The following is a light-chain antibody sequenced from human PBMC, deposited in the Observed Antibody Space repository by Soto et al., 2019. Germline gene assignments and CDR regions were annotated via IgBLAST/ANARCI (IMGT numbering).Light chain of an antibody. CDR2: NNN. CDR3: AAWDDSLNGVV. J-gene: IGLJ2*01. Sequence: QSLLTQPPSASGTPGQRVTISCSGSSSNIESHPVNWYQQLPGTAPKLLIYNNNQRPSGVPDRFSGSKSGTSASLAISGLQSEDEADYYCAAWDDSLNGVVFGGGTKLTVL. V-gene: IGLV1-44*01. CDR1: SSNIESHP.